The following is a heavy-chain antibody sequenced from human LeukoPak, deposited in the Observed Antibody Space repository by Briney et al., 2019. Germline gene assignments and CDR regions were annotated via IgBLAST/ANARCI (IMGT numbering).Heavy chain of an antibody. CDR1: GFTFINYA. D-gene: IGHD2/OR15-2a*01. J-gene: IGHJ5*02. Sequence: GGSLRLSCAVSGFTFINYAMTWVRQSPEKGLEWIAAISGLGGTTYYADSVKGRFTISRDNSENLLYLEMNSLRAQDSAKYYCAREANCTTNASGWFYPWGQGNRGTVSS. CDR2: ISGLGGTT. CDR3: AREANCTTNASGWFYP. V-gene: IGHV3-23*01.